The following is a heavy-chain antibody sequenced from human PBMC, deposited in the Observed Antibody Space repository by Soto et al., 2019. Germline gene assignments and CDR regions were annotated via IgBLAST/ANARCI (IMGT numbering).Heavy chain of an antibody. CDR2: ISYDGSNK. D-gene: IGHD6-19*01. J-gene: IGHJ4*02. CDR3: AKGPSSGWHDPVDY. Sequence: QVQLVESGGGVVQPGRSLRLSCAASGFTFSSYGMHWVRQAPGKGLEWVAVISYDGSNKYYADSVKGRFTISRDNSKNTLYLQMNSLRAEDTAVYYCAKGPSSGWHDPVDYWGQGTLVTVSS. V-gene: IGHV3-30*18. CDR1: GFTFSSYG.